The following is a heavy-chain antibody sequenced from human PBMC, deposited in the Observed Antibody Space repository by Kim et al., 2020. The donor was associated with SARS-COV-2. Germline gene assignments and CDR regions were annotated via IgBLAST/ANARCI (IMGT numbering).Heavy chain of an antibody. CDR2: ST. V-gene: IGHV4-59*09. Sequence: STNSNPSLKSRVTISVDTSKNQFSLKLSSVTAVYTAVYYCARGGRGVIENWGQGTLVTVSS. J-gene: IGHJ4*02. CDR3: ARGGRGVIEN. D-gene: IGHD3-16*02.